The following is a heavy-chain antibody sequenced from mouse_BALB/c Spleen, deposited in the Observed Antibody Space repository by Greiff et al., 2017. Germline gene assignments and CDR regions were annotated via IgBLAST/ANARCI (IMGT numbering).Heavy chain of an antibody. Sequence: VKLQESGAELARPGASVKLSFKASGYTSTCYRMQWVKQRPGQGLEWIGAIYPGDGDTRFTQKFKGKATLTADKSSSTAYMQLSSLASEDSAVYYCARSGRYDYGDYAMDYWGQGTSVTVSS. CDR1: GYTSTCYR. V-gene: IGHV1-87*01. CDR3: ARSGRYDYGDYAMDY. CDR2: IYPGDGDT. D-gene: IGHD2-4*01. J-gene: IGHJ4*01.